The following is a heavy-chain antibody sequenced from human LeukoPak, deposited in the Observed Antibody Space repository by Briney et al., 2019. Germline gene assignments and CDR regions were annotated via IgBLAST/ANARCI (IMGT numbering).Heavy chain of an antibody. CDR2: IRYDGSNK. CDR3: AKPYGSGPAIDY. D-gene: IGHD3-10*01. J-gene: IGHJ4*02. Sequence: PGGSLRLSCAASGFTFSSYGMHWVRQAPGKGLEWVAFIRYDGSNKYYADSVKGRFTISRDNSKNTLYLQMNSLRAEDTAVYYCAKPYGSGPAIDYWGQGTLITVSS. CDR1: GFTFSSYG. V-gene: IGHV3-30*02.